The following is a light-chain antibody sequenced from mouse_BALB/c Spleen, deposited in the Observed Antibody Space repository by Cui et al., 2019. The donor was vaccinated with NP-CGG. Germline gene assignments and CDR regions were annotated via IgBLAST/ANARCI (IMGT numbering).Light chain of an antibody. V-gene: IGLV1*01. CDR1: TGTVTTSNY. J-gene: IGLJ1*01. CDR2: DTN. CDR3: ALWYSNHWV. Sequence: AVVTPESALTTSPGETVTLTCRSSTGTVTTSNYANWVQEKPDHLFTGLIGDTNNRAPGVPARFSGSLIGDKAVLTITGAQTEDETIYFCALWYSNHWVFGGGTKLTVL.